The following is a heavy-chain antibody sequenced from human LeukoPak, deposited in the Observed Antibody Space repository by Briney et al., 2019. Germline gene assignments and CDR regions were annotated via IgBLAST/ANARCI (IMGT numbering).Heavy chain of an antibody. V-gene: IGHV3-33*01. D-gene: IGHD2-8*01. J-gene: IGHJ6*03. CDR3: ARDREDGVYYYYYYMDV. CDR1: GFTFSSYG. Sequence: GGSLRLSCAASGFTFSSYGMHWVRQAPGKGLDWGAVIWYDGSNKYYADSVKGRFTISRDNSKNTLYLQMNSLRAEDTAVYYCARDREDGVYYYYYYMDVWGKGTTVTVSS. CDR2: IWYDGSNK.